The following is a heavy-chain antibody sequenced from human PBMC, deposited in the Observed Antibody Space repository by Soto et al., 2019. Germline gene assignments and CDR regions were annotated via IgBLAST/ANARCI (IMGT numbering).Heavy chain of an antibody. J-gene: IGHJ4*02. CDR3: ARDTNSLDS. CDR1: TYSISSGFF. CDR2: IFHTGDT. V-gene: IGHV4-38-2*02. Sequence: PSETLSLTCSVSTYSISSGFFWGWIRQPPGKGLEWIGSIFHTGDTYYNPSLKSRITMSVDTSRNQFSLKLTSLTAADTAVYYCARDTNSLDSWGQGTLVTVS. D-gene: IGHD1-1*01.